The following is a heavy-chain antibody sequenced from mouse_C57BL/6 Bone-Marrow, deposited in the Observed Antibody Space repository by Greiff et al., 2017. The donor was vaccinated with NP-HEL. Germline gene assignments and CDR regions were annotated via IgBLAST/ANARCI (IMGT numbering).Heavy chain of an antibody. V-gene: IGHV8-12*01. D-gene: IGHD2-4*01. Sequence: QVTLKESGPGILQSSQTLSLTCSFSGFSLSTSGMGVSWIRQPSGKGLEWLAHIYWDDDKRYNPSLKSRLTISKDTSRNQVFLKITSVDTADTATYYCARSPYDYAWYFDVWGTGTTVTVSS. CDR3: ARSPYDYAWYFDV. CDR1: GFSLSTSGMG. CDR2: IYWDDDK. J-gene: IGHJ1*03.